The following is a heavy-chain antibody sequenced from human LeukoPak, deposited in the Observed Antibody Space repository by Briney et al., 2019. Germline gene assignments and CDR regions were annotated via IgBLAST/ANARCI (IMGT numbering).Heavy chain of an antibody. J-gene: IGHJ6*02. CDR1: GYSISSGSY. V-gene: IGHV4-38-2*02. CDR3: ARDPLRPRWFGENNYYYGMDV. D-gene: IGHD3-10*01. Sequence: PSETLSLTCTVSGYSISSGSYWGWIRQSPGKGLEWIGSIYHSGSTYYNPSLKSRVTISVDTSKNQFSLNLSSVTAADTAVYYCARDPLRPRWFGENNYYYGMDVWGQGTTVTVSS. CDR2: IYHSGST.